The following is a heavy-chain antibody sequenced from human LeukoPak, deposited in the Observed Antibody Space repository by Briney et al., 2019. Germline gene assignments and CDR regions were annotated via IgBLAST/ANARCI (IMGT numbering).Heavy chain of an antibody. Sequence: ASVKVSCKVSGYTLTELSMHWVRQAPGKGLEWMGGFDPEHGKTIYAQKFQGRVTMTEDTSTDTAYMELSSLRSEDTAVYYCAADLPRYYDSTSMLSSYWGQGTLVTVSS. D-gene: IGHD3-22*01. V-gene: IGHV1-24*01. CDR3: AADLPRYYDSTSMLSSY. CDR2: FDPEHGKT. CDR1: GYTLTELS. J-gene: IGHJ4*02.